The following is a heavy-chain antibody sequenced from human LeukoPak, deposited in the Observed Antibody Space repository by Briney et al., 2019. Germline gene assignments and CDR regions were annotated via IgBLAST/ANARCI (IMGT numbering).Heavy chain of an antibody. D-gene: IGHD1-26*01. J-gene: IGHJ4*02. V-gene: IGHV3-23*01. Sequence: QSGGSLRLSCAASGFTFSSYAMSWVRQAPGKGLEWVSAISGSGGSTYYADSVKGRFTISRDNSKNTLYLQMNSLRAEDTAVYYCAKALLSGSYYEVGDYWGQGTLVTVSS. CDR1: GFTFSSYA. CDR2: ISGSGGST. CDR3: AKALLSGSYYEVGDY.